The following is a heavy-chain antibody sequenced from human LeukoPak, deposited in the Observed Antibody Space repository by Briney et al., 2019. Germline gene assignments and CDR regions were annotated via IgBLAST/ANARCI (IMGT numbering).Heavy chain of an antibody. CDR3: ATPQQWLVLWNYFDY. CDR1: GFTFSSYG. D-gene: IGHD6-19*01. Sequence: GGSLRLSCAASGFTFSSYGMHWVRQAPGKGLEWVAVISYDGSNKYYADSVKGRFTISRDYSKNTLYLQMNSLRAEDAAVYYCATPQQWLVLWNYFDYWGQGTLVTVSS. V-gene: IGHV3-30*03. CDR2: ISYDGSNK. J-gene: IGHJ4*02.